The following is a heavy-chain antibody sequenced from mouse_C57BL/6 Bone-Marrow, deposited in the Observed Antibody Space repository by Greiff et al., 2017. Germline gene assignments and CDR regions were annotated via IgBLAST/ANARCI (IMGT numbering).Heavy chain of an antibody. D-gene: IGHD1-1*01. CDR1: GFNIKNTY. Sequence: VPVKPSVAELVRPGASVKLSCTASGFNIKNTYMHWVKQRPEQGLEWIGRSDPANGNTKYAPKFQGKATITADTSSNTAYLQLSSLTSEDTAIYYCARDYYGSRGDYWGQGTTLTVSS. CDR2: SDPANGNT. V-gene: IGHV14-3*01. CDR3: ARDYYGSRGDY. J-gene: IGHJ2*01.